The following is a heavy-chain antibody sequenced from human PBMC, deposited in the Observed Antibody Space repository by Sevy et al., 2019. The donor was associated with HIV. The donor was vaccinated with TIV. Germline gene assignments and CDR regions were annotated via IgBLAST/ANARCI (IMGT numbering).Heavy chain of an antibody. CDR1: GYSISSGYY. D-gene: IGHD6-19*01. CDR2: IYHSGST. V-gene: IGHV4-38-2*02. J-gene: IGHJ6*03. Sequence: SETLSLTCAVSGYSISSGYYWGWIRQPPGKGLEWIGSIYHSGSTYYNPSLKSRVTLSVDTSKNQFSLKLSSVTAADSAVYYCARDLGSGWPDYYYYYMDVWGKGTTVTVSS. CDR3: ARDLGSGWPDYYYYYMDV.